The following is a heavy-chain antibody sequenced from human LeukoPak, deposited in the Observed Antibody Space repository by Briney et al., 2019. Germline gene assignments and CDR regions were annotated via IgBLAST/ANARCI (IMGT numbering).Heavy chain of an antibody. CDR1: GYSISSGYY. CDR3: ARMLGKYCGGDCY. D-gene: IGHD2-21*02. CDR2: IYHSGST. J-gene: IGHJ4*02. Sequence: SETLSLTCTVSGYSISSGYYWGWIRQPPGKGLEWIGSIYHSGSTYYNPSLKSRVTISVDTSKNQFSLKLSSVTAADTAVYYCARMLGKYCGGDCYWGQGTLVTVSS. V-gene: IGHV4-38-2*02.